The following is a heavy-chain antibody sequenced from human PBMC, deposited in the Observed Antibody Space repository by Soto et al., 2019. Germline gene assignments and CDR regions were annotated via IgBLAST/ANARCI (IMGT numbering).Heavy chain of an antibody. D-gene: IGHD1-1*01. V-gene: IGHV1-69*12. CDR2: IIPIFGTA. CDR3: AINRSTGTIYNTGMDV. Sequence: QVQLVQSGAEVKKPGSSVKVSCKASGGTFSSYAISWVRQAPGQGLEWMGGIIPIFGTANYAQKFQGRVTITADESTSTASMELSSLRSEDTAVYYCAINRSTGTIYNTGMDVWCQGATVTVSS. CDR1: GGTFSSYA. J-gene: IGHJ6*02.